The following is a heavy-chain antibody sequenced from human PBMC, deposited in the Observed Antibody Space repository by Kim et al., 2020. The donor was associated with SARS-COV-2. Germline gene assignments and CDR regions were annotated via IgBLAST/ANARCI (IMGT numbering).Heavy chain of an antibody. CDR2: ISGPGGGT. D-gene: IGHD2-2*01. V-gene: IGHV3-23*01. Sequence: GGSLRLSCAASGFTFSNYAMAWVRQAPGKGLEWVSGISGPGGGTYYADSVEGRFTVSRDNSKNTLYLQMTDLRAEDTAKYYCAKDPLPSSLRRFDHWGQGVLVTVSS. J-gene: IGHJ4*02. CDR3: AKDPLPSSLRRFDH. CDR1: GFTFSNYA.